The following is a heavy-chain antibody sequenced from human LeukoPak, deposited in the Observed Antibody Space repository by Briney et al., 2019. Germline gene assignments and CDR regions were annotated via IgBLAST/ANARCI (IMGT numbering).Heavy chain of an antibody. CDR2: IKGDGSST. J-gene: IGHJ4*02. D-gene: IGHD2-2*01. Sequence: GGSLRLSCAVSGFTFSSYWMHWVRQAPGKGLVWVSRIKGDGSSTTYADSVKGRVTISRDNAKNTLYLQMNSLRAEDTAVYYCARDPDDCSSTRSYSYLDCWGQGALVTVSS. CDR1: GFTFSSYW. CDR3: ARDPDDCSSTRSYSYLDC. V-gene: IGHV3-74*01.